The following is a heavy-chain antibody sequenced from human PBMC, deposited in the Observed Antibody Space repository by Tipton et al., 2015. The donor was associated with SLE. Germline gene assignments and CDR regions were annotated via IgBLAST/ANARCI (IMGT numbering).Heavy chain of an antibody. CDR1: GLTVSSNY. CDR2: IYSGGST. D-gene: IGHD5-24*01. J-gene: IGHJ4*02. V-gene: IGHV3-66*01. CDR3: ARDSSRDGYNEAY. Sequence: GSLRLSWAASGLTVSSNYMSWVRQAPGKGLEWVSVIYSGGSTYYADSVKGRFTISRDNSKNTLYLQMNSLRAEGTAVYYCARDSSRDGYNEAYWGPGTLVPVSS.